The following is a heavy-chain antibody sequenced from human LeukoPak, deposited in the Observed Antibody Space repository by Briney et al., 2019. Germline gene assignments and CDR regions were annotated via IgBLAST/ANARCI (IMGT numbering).Heavy chain of an antibody. J-gene: IGHJ6*02. CDR2: IIPILGIA. D-gene: IGHD5-12*01. CDR1: GGTFSTHA. CDR3: ARVVVGYSGYDYHYYYGMDV. V-gene: IGHV1-69*04. Sequence: ASVKVSCKASGGTFSTHAISWVRQAPGQGLEWMGRIIPILGIANYAQKFQGRVTITADKSTSTAYMELSSLRSEDTAVYYCARVVVGYSGYDYHYYYGMDVWGQGTTVTVSS.